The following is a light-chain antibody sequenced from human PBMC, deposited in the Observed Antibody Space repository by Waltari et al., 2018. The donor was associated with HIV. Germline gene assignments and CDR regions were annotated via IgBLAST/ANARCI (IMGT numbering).Light chain of an antibody. CDR3: GTWDTSLTSGYV. Sequence: QSVLTQPPSVSAAPGQKVTISCSGSSSNIGDNYVSWYQQLPGTAPKLLIYENKQRPAGIPDRFSGSKSATSATLDITGLQTGDEADYYCGTWDTSLTSGYVFGTGTKVTVL. CDR1: SSNIGDNY. V-gene: IGLV1-51*02. J-gene: IGLJ1*01. CDR2: ENK.